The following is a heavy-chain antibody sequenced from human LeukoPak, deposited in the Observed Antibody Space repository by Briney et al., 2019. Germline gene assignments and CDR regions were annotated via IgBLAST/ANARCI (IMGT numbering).Heavy chain of an antibody. J-gene: IGHJ4*02. D-gene: IGHD3-10*01. CDR2: MNPNSGNT. V-gene: IGHV1-8*01. Sequence: ASVKVSCKASGYTFTSYDINWVRQATGQGLEWMGWMNPNSGNTGYAQKFQGRVTMTRNTSISTAYMELSSLRSEDTAVYYCARAGVLLWFGELSDFDYWGQGTLVTVSS. CDR3: ARAGVLLWFGELSDFDY. CDR1: GYTFTSYD.